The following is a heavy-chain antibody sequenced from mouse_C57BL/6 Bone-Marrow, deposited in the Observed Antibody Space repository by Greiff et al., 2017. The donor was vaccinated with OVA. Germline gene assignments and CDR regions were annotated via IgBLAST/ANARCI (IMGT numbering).Heavy chain of an antibody. CDR3: VRQGAPYYFDY. J-gene: IGHJ2*01. Sequence: EVQLVESGGGLVQPKGSLKLSCAASGFSFNTYAMNWVRQAPGKGLEWVARIRSKSNNYATYYADSVKDRFTISRDESESMLYLQMNNLKTEDTAMYYCVRQGAPYYFDYWGQGTTLTVSS. CDR1: GFSFNTYA. CDR2: IRSKSNNYAT. V-gene: IGHV10-1*01.